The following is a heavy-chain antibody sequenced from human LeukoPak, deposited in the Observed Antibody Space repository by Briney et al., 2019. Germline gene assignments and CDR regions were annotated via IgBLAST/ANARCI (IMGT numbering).Heavy chain of an antibody. CDR2: IYPGDSDT. J-gene: IGHJ4*02. Sequence: GESLQISCQGSGYSFTSYWIGWVRQMPGKGLEWMGIIYPGDSDTRYSPSLPGQVTISADKSISTTYLQWSSLEASDTAMYYCAVAYCSGGACPFDCWGQGTLITVSS. CDR1: GYSFTSYW. V-gene: IGHV5-51*01. CDR3: AVAYCSGGACPFDC. D-gene: IGHD2-15*01.